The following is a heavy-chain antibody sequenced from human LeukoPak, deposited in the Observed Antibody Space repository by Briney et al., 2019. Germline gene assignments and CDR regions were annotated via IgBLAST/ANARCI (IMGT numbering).Heavy chain of an antibody. Sequence: GGSLRLSCAASGFTVSSNYMSWVRQAPGKGLEWVSVIYSGGSTYYADSVKGRFTISRDNSKNTLYLQMNSLRAEDTAVYYCARDLSPAGVVAGAFDIWGQGTMVTVSS. CDR1: GFTVSSNY. CDR2: IYSGGST. J-gene: IGHJ3*02. CDR3: ARDLSPAGVVAGAFDI. D-gene: IGHD6-19*01. V-gene: IGHV3-53*01.